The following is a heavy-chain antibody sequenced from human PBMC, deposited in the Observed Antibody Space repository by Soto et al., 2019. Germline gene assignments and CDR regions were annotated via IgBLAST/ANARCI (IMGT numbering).Heavy chain of an antibody. V-gene: IGHV3-23*01. Sequence: GGSLRLSCAASGFTFSSYAMSWVRQAPGKGLEWVSAISGSGGSTYYADSVKGRFTISRDNSKNTLYLQMNSLRAEDTAVYYCAKDLEYYYDSSGYPEPPFGIPYWGQGTLVTVSS. CDR3: AKDLEYYYDSSGYPEPPFGIPY. D-gene: IGHD3-22*01. CDR2: ISGSGGST. CDR1: GFTFSSYA. J-gene: IGHJ4*02.